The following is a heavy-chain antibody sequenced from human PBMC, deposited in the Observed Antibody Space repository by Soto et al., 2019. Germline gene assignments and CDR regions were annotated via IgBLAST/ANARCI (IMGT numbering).Heavy chain of an antibody. CDR1: GGSIRSSNW. J-gene: IGHJ6*02. D-gene: IGHD3-16*02. V-gene: IGHV4-4*02. CDR3: ARLFIDYYYYGMDV. Sequence: QVQLQESGPGLVKPSETLSLTCAVSGGSIRSSNWWSWVRQSPGKGLEWIGEIYHSGSTNYNPSRKSRVTISVDKSKSQFSLKLTSVTAADTAVYYCARLFIDYYYYGMDVWGQGTTVTVSS. CDR2: IYHSGST.